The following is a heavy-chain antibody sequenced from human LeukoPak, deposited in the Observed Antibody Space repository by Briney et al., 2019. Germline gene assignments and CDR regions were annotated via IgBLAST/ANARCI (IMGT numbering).Heavy chain of an antibody. J-gene: IGHJ4*02. CDR1: GFTVSSNY. D-gene: IGHD3-22*01. Sequence: GGSLRLSCAASGFTVSSNYMSWVRQAPGKGLEWVSVIYSGGSTYYADSVKGRFTISRDNSKNTLYLQMNSLRAEDTAVYYCARDSYDSSGYYPLDYWGQGTLVTVS. CDR3: ARDSYDSSGYYPLDY. CDR2: IYSGGST. V-gene: IGHV3-66*01.